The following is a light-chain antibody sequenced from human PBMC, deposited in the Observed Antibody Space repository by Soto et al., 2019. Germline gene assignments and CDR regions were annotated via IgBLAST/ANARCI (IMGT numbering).Light chain of an antibody. CDR3: CSYAGISTFYV. V-gene: IGLV2-18*02. Sequence: QSALTQPPSVSGSPGQSVTISCTGTSSEVGSYNRVSWYQQPPGTAPKLMISEVSNRPSGVPDRFSGSKSGNTASLTISGLQAEDEADYYCCSYAGISTFYVFGTGTKVTVL. CDR2: EVS. CDR1: SSEVGSYNR. J-gene: IGLJ1*01.